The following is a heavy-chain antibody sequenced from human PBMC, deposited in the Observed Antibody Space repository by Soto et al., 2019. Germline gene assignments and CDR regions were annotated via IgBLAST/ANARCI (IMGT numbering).Heavy chain of an antibody. J-gene: IGHJ6*02. CDR2: ISYDGSNK. V-gene: IGHV3-30*18. CDR1: GFTFSSYG. D-gene: IGHD6-6*01. Sequence: QVQLVESGGGVVQPGRSLRLSCAASGFTFSSYGMHWVRQAPGKGLEWVAVISYDGSNKYYADSVKGRFTISRDNSKNTLYLQMNSLRAEDTAVYYCAKGMYSSSSGYYYYYYYGRDVWGQGTTVSVSS. CDR3: AKGMYSSSSGYYYYYYYGRDV.